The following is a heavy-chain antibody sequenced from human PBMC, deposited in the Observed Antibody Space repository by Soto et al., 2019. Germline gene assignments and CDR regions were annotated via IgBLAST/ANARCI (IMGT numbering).Heavy chain of an antibody. V-gene: IGHV4-34*01. D-gene: IGHD2-8*01. CDR3: ANSGLMVYAINGNYFDY. CDR2: SNHSGST. J-gene: IGHJ4*02. Sequence: SETLYLTCDVYGGSFSGYYWSWIRQPPGKGLEWIGESNHSGSTNYNPSLKSRVTISVDTTKNQFFLKLSSVTAADTAVYYCANSGLMVYAINGNYFDYWGQGTLVTVSS. CDR1: GGSFSGYY.